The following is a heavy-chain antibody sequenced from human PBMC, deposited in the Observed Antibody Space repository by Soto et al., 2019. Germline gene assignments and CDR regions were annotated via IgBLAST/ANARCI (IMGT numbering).Heavy chain of an antibody. Sequence: LSLTCAVSGAANTTGGYSWSWMRQPPGNGLQWIGYMYHTGSANYNPSLKGRVTMSFDTSTNDFSLKLNSVTAADTAVYFCARLKGTRYFDFWGPGLLVTVSS. V-gene: IGHV4-30-2*01. J-gene: IGHJ4*02. CDR3: ARLKGTRYFDF. D-gene: IGHD3-10*01. CDR2: MYHTGSA. CDR1: GAANTTGGYS.